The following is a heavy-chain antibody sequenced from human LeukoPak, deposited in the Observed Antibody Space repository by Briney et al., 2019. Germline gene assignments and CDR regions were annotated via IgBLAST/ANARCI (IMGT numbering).Heavy chain of an antibody. V-gene: IGHV1-3*01. Sequence: GASVKVSCKASGYTFTSYAMHWVRQAPGQRLEWMGWINAGNGNTKYSQKFQGRVTITRDTSASTAYVELSSLRSEDTAVYYCARTQIMYYDILTGTEGGGDYWGQGTLVTVSS. J-gene: IGHJ4*02. CDR2: INAGNGNT. CDR3: ARTQIMYYDILTGTEGGGDY. D-gene: IGHD3-9*01. CDR1: GYTFTSYA.